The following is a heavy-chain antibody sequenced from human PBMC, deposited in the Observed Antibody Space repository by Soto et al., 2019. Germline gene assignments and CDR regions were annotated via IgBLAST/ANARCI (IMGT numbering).Heavy chain of an antibody. CDR1: GGSISSCDYY. CDR3: ARARIQLWPHSYYGMEA. CDR2: IYYSGTT. Sequence: PSETLSLTCSVSGGSISSCDYYWSWIRQPQGKGLEWIGYIYYSGTTYYNPSLKSRVTISVDTSRNHFSLKVSSVTAADTAVYYCARARIQLWPHSYYGMEALGQGTTVTVAS. V-gene: IGHV4-30-4*01. J-gene: IGHJ6*02. D-gene: IGHD5-18*01.